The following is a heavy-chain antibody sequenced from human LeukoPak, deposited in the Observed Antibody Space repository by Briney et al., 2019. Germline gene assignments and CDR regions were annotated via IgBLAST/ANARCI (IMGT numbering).Heavy chain of an antibody. D-gene: IGHD6-13*01. V-gene: IGHV3-30-3*01. Sequence: GGSLRLSCATSGFTFSMSAMHWVRLASGKGLDWVAVISFDGGNKFYADSVKGRFSISRDNSKNTLYLQMNSLGLDDTAVYFCARGRAGIAAAGFDYWGQGTLVTVSS. CDR1: GFTFSMSA. CDR2: ISFDGGNK. CDR3: ARGRAGIAAAGFDY. J-gene: IGHJ4*02.